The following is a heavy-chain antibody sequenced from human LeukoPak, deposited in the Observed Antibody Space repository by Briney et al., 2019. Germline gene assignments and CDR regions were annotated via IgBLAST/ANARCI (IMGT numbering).Heavy chain of an antibody. J-gene: IGHJ4*02. D-gene: IGHD2-21*02. V-gene: IGHV3-23*01. CDR2: ISGSGGST. CDR1: GFTFSSYA. CDR3: ARDRRGIRLWLLDY. Sequence: GGSLRLSCAASGFTFSSYAMSWVRQAPGKGLEWVSAISGSGGSTYYADSVKGRFTISRDNSKNTLYLQMNSLRAEDTAVYYCARDRRGIRLWLLDYWGQGTLVTVSS.